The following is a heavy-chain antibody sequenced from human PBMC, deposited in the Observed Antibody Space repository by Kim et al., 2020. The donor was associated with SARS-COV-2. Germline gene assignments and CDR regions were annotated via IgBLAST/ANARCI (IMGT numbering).Heavy chain of an antibody. D-gene: IGHD2-21*02. J-gene: IGHJ3*01. CDR1: AGNF. Sequence: SVKVSCKASAGNFISWVRQAPGQGLEWMGGVIPMLDTTYYAQAFQGRLSITTDVSTGSAHMELSSLRFEDTATYYCAFCRDDCSSSASAFHVWGQGT. V-gene: IGHV1-69*16. CDR3: AFCRDDCSSSASAFHV. CDR2: VIPMLDTT.